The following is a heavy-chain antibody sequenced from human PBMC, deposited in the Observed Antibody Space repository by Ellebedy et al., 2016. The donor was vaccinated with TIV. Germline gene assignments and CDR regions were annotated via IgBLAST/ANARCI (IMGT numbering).Heavy chain of an antibody. CDR3: ATNAGDTAMVNLGY. CDR1: GGSISSSSYY. Sequence: SETLSLTXTVSGGSISSSSYYWGWIRQPPGKGLEWIGSIYYSGSTYYKPSLKSRVTISVDTSKNQFSLKLNSATVADTAGYYCATNAGDTAMVNLGYWGQGTLVTVSS. J-gene: IGHJ4*02. D-gene: IGHD5-18*01. V-gene: IGHV4-39*01. CDR2: IYYSGST.